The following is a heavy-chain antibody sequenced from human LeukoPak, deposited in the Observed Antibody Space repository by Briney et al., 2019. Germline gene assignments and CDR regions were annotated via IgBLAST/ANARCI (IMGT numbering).Heavy chain of an antibody. V-gene: IGHV3-33*01. CDR3: ARDWCSGGRCFSSFDF. CDR2: IWYDGSNK. CDR1: GFTFSSYG. D-gene: IGHD2-15*01. Sequence: GGSLRLSCPASGFTFSSYGIHWVRQAPGKGLEWVAVIWYDGSNKYYADSVKGRFTISRDNSKNTLSLQMNSLRAEDTAVYYCARDWCSGGRCFSSFDFWGQGTLVTVSS. J-gene: IGHJ4*02.